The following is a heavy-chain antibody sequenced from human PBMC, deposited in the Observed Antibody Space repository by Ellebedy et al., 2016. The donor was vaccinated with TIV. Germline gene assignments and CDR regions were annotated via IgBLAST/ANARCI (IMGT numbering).Heavy chain of an antibody. CDR3: ARGVVPPTGHKNWFDP. V-gene: IGHV4-34*01. CDR2: INHSGST. Sequence: SETLSLTCAVYGGSFSGYYWSWIRQPPGKGLEWIGEINHSGSTNYNPSLKSRVTISVDTSKNQFSLKLSSVTAADTAVYYCARGVVPPTGHKNWFDPWGQGTLVTVSS. CDR1: GGSFSGYY. J-gene: IGHJ5*02. D-gene: IGHD3-9*01.